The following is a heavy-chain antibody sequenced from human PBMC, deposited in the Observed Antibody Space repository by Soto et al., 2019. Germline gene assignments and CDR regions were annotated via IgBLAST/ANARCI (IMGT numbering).Heavy chain of an antibody. CDR1: VFTFTSCN. Sequence: GGSLRLSCAASVFTFTSCNMNWVRQAPGKWLEWIAYITHTGTHTXXADSVEGRXTISRYSCKNSXYLQMXHLRDEDTAXYYCARDPPGDFGIDYWAQGTLVTVSS. CDR2: ITHTGTHT. D-gene: IGHD2-21*02. J-gene: IGHJ4*02. CDR3: ARDPPGDFGIDY. V-gene: IGHV3-48*02.